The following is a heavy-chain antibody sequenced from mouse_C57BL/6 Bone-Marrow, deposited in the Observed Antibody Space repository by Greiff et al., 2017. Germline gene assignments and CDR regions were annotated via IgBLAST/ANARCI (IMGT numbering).Heavy chain of an antibody. V-gene: IGHV3-8*01. CDR1: GYSITSDY. D-gene: IGHD1-1*01. CDR2: ISYSGST. Sequence: EVKLLESGPGLAKPSQTLSLTCSVTGYSITSDYWNWIRKFPGNKLEYMGYISYSGSTYYNPSLKSRISITRDTSKNQYYLQLNSVTTEDTATYYCARLGYYYAEYWYFDVWGTGTTVTVSS. J-gene: IGHJ1*03. CDR3: ARLGYYYAEYWYFDV.